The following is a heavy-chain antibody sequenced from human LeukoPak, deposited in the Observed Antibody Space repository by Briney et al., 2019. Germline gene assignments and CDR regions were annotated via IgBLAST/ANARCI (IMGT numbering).Heavy chain of an antibody. J-gene: IGHJ6*04. Sequence: GASVTVSCKASGGTFSSYAISWVRQAPGQGLEWMGGIIPIFGTANYAQKFQGRVTITADESTSTAYMELSSLRSEDTAVYYCARCGYEVRPIYGMDVWGKGTTVTVSS. CDR1: GGTFSSYA. D-gene: IGHD5-12*01. CDR3: ARCGYEVRPIYGMDV. CDR2: IIPIFGTA. V-gene: IGHV1-69*01.